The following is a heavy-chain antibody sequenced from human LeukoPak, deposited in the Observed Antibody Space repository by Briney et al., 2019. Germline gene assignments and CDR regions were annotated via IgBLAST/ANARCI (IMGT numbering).Heavy chain of an antibody. Sequence: SETLSLTCTVSGGSISSGNYYWTWLRQPAGKGLEWIGRIYSSGGTSNNPSLKSRITISVDTSTNQFSLKLISVTASDTAMYYCARDVHIYGNAFGVWGQGTMVTVSS. CDR1: GGSISSGNYY. CDR2: IYSSGGT. CDR3: ARDVHIYGNAFGV. J-gene: IGHJ3*01. D-gene: IGHD1-1*01. V-gene: IGHV4-61*02.